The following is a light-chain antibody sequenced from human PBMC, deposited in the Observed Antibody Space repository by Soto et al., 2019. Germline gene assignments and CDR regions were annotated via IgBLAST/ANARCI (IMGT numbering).Light chain of an antibody. CDR1: TSNIGAGYD. CDR3: QSYDNTLSRPIYV. CDR2: GNT. J-gene: IGLJ1*01. Sequence: QSVLTQPPSVSGALGQRVTISCTGITSNIGAGYDVHWYQLLPGRAPKLLIYGNTNRPSGVPDRFSGSKSATSASLAITGLQAEDEAIYYCQSYDNTLSRPIYVFGTGTKLTVL. V-gene: IGLV1-40*01.